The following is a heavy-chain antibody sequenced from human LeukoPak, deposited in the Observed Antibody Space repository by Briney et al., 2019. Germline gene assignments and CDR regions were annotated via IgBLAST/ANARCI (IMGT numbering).Heavy chain of an antibody. CDR1: GGSVRPYF. D-gene: IGHD1-1*01. Sequence: SETLSLTCTVPGGSVRPYFWNWIRQSPGKGLEWLAFIDYSGSTSYNPSLDSRATLSTDTSKSQFSLRLSSVTAADTAVYYCARGSGTTGTIYMDVWGKGITVTVSS. V-gene: IGHV4-59*02. CDR3: ARGSGTTGTIYMDV. J-gene: IGHJ6*03. CDR2: IDYSGST.